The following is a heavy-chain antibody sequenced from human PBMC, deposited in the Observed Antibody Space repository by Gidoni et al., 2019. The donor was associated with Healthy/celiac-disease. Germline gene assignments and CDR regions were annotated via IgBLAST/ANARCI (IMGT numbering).Heavy chain of an antibody. CDR2: CSWNSGSI. CDR1: GFTFDDYA. D-gene: IGHD2-15*01. V-gene: IGHV3-9*01. Sequence: EVQLVESGGGLVQPGRSLRLACAASGFTFDDYAMHWVLQYSGKGLELVSGCSWNSGSICYADSVKVRFTISRDNAKNSLYLQMNSLRAEDTALYYCAKGPYCSGGSCYPDYWGQGTLVTVSS. CDR3: AKGPYCSGGSCYPDY. J-gene: IGHJ4*02.